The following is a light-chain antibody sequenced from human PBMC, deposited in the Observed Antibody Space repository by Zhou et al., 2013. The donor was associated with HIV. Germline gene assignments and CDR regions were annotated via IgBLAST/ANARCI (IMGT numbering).Light chain of an antibody. CDR1: QGINNY. Sequence: DIQMTQSPSSLSASVGDRVTITCRASQGINNYLAWYQQKPGKVPKLLIYGASTLHSGVPSRFSGMGSGTDFTLTISSLQPEDFATYYCQQANSFPRTFGQGTKVEIK. V-gene: IGKV1-27*01. CDR2: GAS. CDR3: QQANSFPRT. J-gene: IGKJ1*01.